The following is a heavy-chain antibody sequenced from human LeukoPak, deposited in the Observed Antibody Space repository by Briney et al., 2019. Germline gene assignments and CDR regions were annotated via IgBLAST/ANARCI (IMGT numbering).Heavy chain of an antibody. CDR3: ARNYYGSGSHYYYYMDV. Sequence: ASVEVSCKASGYTFTSYYMHWVRQAPGQGLEWMGLINPTGDSTGYAQKFQGRVTITADESTSTAYMELSSLRSEDTAVYYCARNYYGSGSHYYYYMDVWGKGTTVTISS. CDR2: INPTGDST. J-gene: IGHJ6*03. CDR1: GYTFTSYY. D-gene: IGHD3-10*01. V-gene: IGHV1-46*01.